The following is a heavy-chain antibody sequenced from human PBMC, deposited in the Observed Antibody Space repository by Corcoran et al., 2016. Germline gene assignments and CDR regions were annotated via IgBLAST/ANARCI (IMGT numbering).Heavy chain of an antibody. D-gene: IGHD3-22*01. CDR3: AKEFHSSGYGCYFDY. J-gene: IGHJ4*02. CDR2: ISDAGSTE. V-gene: IGHV3-30*18. Sequence: QVQLVESGGGVVQPGGSLRLSCAASGFNFSDYGMQWVRQAPGKGLEWVAVISDAGSTEYYADSVKGRFTISRDNSKNTLFLQMSSLRAEDKAVYYCAKEFHSSGYGCYFDYWGQGALVTVSS. CDR1: GFNFSDYG.